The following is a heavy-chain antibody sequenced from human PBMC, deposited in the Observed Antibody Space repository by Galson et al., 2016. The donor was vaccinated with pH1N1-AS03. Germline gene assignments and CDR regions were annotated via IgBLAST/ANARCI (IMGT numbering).Heavy chain of an antibody. Sequence: SLRLSCAASGFTFSSYGMHWVRQTPGKGLEWVAVIWYDGSNKYYADSVKGRFTISRDNSKNTLYLQMSSLRAEDTAVYYCARGQGYNSGYFDTDYWGQGTLVIVSS. D-gene: IGHD3-22*01. CDR2: IWYDGSNK. V-gene: IGHV3-33*01. CDR3: ARGQGYNSGYFDTDY. J-gene: IGHJ4*02. CDR1: GFTFSSYG.